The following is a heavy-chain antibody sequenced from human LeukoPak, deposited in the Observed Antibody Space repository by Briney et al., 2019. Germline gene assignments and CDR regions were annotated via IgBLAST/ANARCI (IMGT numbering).Heavy chain of an antibody. Sequence: SVKVSCKASGGTFSSYAISWVRQAPGQGLEWMGGIIPIFGTANYAQKFQGRVTITADKSTSTAYMELSSLRSEDTAVYYCALGYCSSTSCYRGVYFDYWGQGTLVTVSS. V-gene: IGHV1-69*06. CDR3: ALGYCSSTSCYRGVYFDY. CDR2: IIPIFGTA. D-gene: IGHD2-2*01. CDR1: GGTFSSYA. J-gene: IGHJ4*02.